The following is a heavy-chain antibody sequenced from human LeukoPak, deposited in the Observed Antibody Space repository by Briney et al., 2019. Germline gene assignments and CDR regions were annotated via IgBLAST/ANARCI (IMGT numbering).Heavy chain of an antibody. Sequence: ASVKVSFKASGGTFSSYAISWVRQAPGQALEWMGGMIPIFGTPNYAQKFQGRLTITADKSTSTAYMELSSLRSEDTAVYYCARDLGSAAAMDYNMDVWGQGTTVIVSS. CDR2: MIPIFGTP. J-gene: IGHJ6*02. CDR3: ARDLGSAAAMDYNMDV. CDR1: GGTFSSYA. D-gene: IGHD6-13*01. V-gene: IGHV1-69*06.